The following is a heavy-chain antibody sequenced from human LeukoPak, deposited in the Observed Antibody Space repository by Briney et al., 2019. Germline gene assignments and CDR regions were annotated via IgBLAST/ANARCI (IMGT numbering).Heavy chain of an antibody. J-gene: IGHJ4*02. D-gene: IGHD3-22*01. CDR2: ISGSGGGT. CDR1: GITLSNYA. Sequence: PGGSLRLSCAVSGITLSNYAMSWVRQAPGKGLEWVAGISGSGGGTNHADSVKGRFTISRDNSKNTLCLQMNNLRVDDTAVYFCAKRGVVIRVILVGFHKEAYYFDSWGQGTLVTVSS. CDR3: AKRGVVIRVILVGFHKEAYYFDS. V-gene: IGHV3-23*01.